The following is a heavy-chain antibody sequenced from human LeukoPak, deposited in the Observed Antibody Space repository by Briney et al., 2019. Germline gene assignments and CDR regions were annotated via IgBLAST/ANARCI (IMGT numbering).Heavy chain of an antibody. D-gene: IGHD3-10*01. CDR3: AKVGLETMVRGVHNWFDP. V-gene: IGHV3-23*01. Sequence: GGSLRLFCTASGFTFSSYAMSWVRQAPGKGLEWVSAISGSGGSTYYADSVKGRFTISRDNSKNTMYLQMNSLRAEDTAVYYCAKVGLETMVRGVHNWFDPWGQGTLVTVSS. CDR1: GFTFSSYA. CDR2: ISGSGGST. J-gene: IGHJ5*02.